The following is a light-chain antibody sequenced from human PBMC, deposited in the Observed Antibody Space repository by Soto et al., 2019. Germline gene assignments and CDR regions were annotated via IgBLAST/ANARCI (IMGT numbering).Light chain of an antibody. V-gene: IGKV3-15*01. CDR1: QSLSGN. CDR3: QHRMNWPLT. J-gene: IGKJ5*01. CDR2: RAS. Sequence: IVVTQSPATLAVSPGETATLSCRASQSLSGNLAWYQQKPGQAPRLLLFRASTRATGVPARFSGSGSGTDFTLTVSNLESEDFAVYYCQHRMNWPLTFGQGTRLEIK.